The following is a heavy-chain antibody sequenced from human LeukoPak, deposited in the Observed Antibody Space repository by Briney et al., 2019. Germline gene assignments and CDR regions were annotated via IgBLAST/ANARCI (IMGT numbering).Heavy chain of an antibody. CDR1: GFTFSSYG. CDR2: TSYDGSDE. Sequence: GGSLRLSCAASGFTFSSYGMHWVRQAPGQGLEWVAATSYDGSDEYYADSVEGRFTISRDNSKNTLFLQMTSLRTEDTAVYYCAKRGGVVGAATNYFDYWGKGTLVTVSS. J-gene: IGHJ4*02. CDR3: AKRGGVVGAATNYFDY. D-gene: IGHD1-26*01. V-gene: IGHV3-30*18.